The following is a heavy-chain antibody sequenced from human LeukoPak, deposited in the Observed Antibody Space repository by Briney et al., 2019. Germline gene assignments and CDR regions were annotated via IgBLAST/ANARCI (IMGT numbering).Heavy chain of an antibody. CDR3: AKDLNIVATIPPITGFDY. CDR1: GFSFSRYA. D-gene: IGHD5-12*01. CDR2: IRYDGSNK. Sequence: GGSLRLSCAASGFSFSRYAMHWVRQAPGKGLEWVAFIRYDGSNKYYADSVKGRFTISRDNSKNTLYLQMNSLRAEDTAVYYCAKDLNIVATIPPITGFDYWGQGTLVTVSS. V-gene: IGHV3-30*02. J-gene: IGHJ4*02.